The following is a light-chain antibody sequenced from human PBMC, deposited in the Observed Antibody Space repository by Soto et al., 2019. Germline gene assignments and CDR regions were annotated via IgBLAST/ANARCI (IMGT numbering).Light chain of an antibody. J-gene: IGKJ1*01. CDR3: QQYHSYSTT. Sequence: DIQMTQSPSTLSAPVGDRGTISCRASQSIGKWLAWYQQKPGEAPKLLIYDAFSVESGVPARFSGSGSGTQFTLTISSLQPEDYATYYCQQYHSYSTTFGQGTKVDIK. CDR1: QSIGKW. CDR2: DAF. V-gene: IGKV1-5*01.